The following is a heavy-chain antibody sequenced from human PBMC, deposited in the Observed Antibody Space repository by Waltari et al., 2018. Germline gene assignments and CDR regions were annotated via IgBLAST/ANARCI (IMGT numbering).Heavy chain of an antibody. D-gene: IGHD6-13*01. CDR2: IIPIFGTA. J-gene: IGHJ6*02. V-gene: IGHV1-69*01. CDR1: GGTFSTYA. Sequence: QVQLVQSGAEVKKPGSSVKVSCKASGGTFSTYAISWVRQAPGQGLEWMGGIIPIFGTANYAQKFQGRVTITADESTSTAYMELSSLRSEDTAVYYCARGYSSSWYLYYYGMDVWGQGTTVTVSS. CDR3: ARGYSSSWYLYYYGMDV.